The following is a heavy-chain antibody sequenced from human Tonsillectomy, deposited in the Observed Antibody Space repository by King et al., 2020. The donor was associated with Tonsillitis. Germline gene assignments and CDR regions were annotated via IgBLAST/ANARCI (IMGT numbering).Heavy chain of an antibody. J-gene: IGHJ3*02. CDR2: MSGSGGST. D-gene: IGHD3-22*01. V-gene: IGHV3-23*04. CDR3: AKDWGSKGVVITHDAFDI. Sequence: VQLVESGGGLVQPGGSLRLSCAASGFTFSSYAMSWVRQAPGKGLEWVSAMSGSGGSTYYADSVKGRFPISRDNSKNTLYLQMNSLRAEDTAVYYCAKDWGSKGVVITHDAFDIWGQGTMVTVSS. CDR1: GFTFSSYA.